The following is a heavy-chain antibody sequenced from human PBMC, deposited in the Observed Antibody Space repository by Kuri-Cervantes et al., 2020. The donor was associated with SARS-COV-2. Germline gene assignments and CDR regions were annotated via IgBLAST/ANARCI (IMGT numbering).Heavy chain of an antibody. J-gene: IGHJ6*02. V-gene: IGHV1-18*01. Sequence: ASVKVSCKASGYSLTNYDMIWVRQAPGQGPEWMGWIGTNNGNKVYAQKFQGRVTMTTDTSTNTASMELTSLRSDDTAVYYCARKGVVVPTPVDYYYAMDVWGQGTTVTVSS. CDR1: GYSLTNYD. CDR2: IGTNNGNK. CDR3: ARKGVVVPTPVDYYYAMDV. D-gene: IGHD2-2*01.